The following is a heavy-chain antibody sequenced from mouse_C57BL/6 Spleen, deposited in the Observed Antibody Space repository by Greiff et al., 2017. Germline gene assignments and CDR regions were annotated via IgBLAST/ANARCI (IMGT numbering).Heavy chain of an antibody. CDR1: GYTFTSYW. D-gene: IGHD2-4*01. CDR2: IDPSDSET. Sequence: QVQLQQPGAELVRPGSSVKLSCKASGYTFTSYWMHWVKQRPIQGLEWIVNIDPSDSETHYNQKFKDKATLTVDKSSSTAYMQLSSLTSEDSAVYYCARSGNPYDYDYYAMDYWGQGTSVTVSS. V-gene: IGHV1-52*01. J-gene: IGHJ4*01. CDR3: ARSGNPYDYDYYAMDY.